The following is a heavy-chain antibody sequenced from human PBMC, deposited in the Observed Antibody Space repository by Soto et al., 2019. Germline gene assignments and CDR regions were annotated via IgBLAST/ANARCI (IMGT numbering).Heavy chain of an antibody. J-gene: IGHJ4*02. Sequence: QVQLVQSGAEVKNPGASVKVYCKVSGYTLTELSMHWVRQAPGTGLEWMGGFDPEDGETIYAQKFQGRVNRTDDTSTGTAYRELSSMRSEDAAVDYCGTVGEYSGSWYHHFDYWGQRTLVTVSS. CDR2: FDPEDGET. CDR3: GTVGEYSGSWYHHFDY. V-gene: IGHV1-24*01. CDR1: GYTLTELS. D-gene: IGHD6-13*01.